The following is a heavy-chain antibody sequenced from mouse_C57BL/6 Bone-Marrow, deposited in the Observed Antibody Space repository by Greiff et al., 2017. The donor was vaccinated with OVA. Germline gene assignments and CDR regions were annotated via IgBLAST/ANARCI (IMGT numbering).Heavy chain of an antibody. Sequence: VQLQQSGAELVKPGASVKMSCKASGYTFTTYPIAWMKQNHGKSLEWIGNFHPYNDDTKYNEKFKGKATLTVEKSSSTVYLELSRLTSDGSAVYYCARPEDYDWDWFAYGGQGTLVTVSA. CDR1: GYTFTTYP. CDR2: FHPYNDDT. D-gene: IGHD2-4*01. V-gene: IGHV1-47*01. CDR3: ARPEDYDWDWFAY. J-gene: IGHJ3*01.